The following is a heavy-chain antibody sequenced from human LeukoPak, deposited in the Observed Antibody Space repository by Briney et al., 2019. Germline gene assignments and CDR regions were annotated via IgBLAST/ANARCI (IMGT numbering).Heavy chain of an antibody. CDR3: ARALREGIVVVPAAPPYYYGMDV. CDR1: GGTFSSYA. J-gene: IGHJ6*04. Sequence: ASVKVSCKASGGTFSSYAISWVRQAPGQGLEWMGGIIPIFGTANYAQKFQGRVTITADESTSTAYMELSSLRSEDTAVYYCARALREGIVVVPAAPPYYYGMDVWGKGTTVTVSS. D-gene: IGHD2-2*01. V-gene: IGHV1-69*01. CDR2: IIPIFGTA.